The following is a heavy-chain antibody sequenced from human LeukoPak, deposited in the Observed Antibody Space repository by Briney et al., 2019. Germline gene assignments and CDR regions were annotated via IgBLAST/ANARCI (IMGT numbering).Heavy chain of an antibody. CDR2: INPNSDGT. V-gene: IGHV1-2*02. D-gene: IGHD2-2*02. Sequence: GASVKVSCKASGYTFTGYNMHWVRQAPGQGLEWMGWINPNSDGTNYAQKFQGRVTMTRDTSISTAYMELSRLRSDDTAVYYCARVNSGYCSSTSCYTAPDYYYYMDVWGKGTTVTVSS. CDR3: ARVNSGYCSSTSCYTAPDYYYYMDV. J-gene: IGHJ6*03. CDR1: GYTFTGYN.